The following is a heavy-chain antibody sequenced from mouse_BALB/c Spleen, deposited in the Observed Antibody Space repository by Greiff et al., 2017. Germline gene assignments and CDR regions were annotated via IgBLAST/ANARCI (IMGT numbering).Heavy chain of an antibody. J-gene: IGHJ2*01. V-gene: IGHV5-6*01. CDR2: ISSGGSYT. Sequence: EVQLVESGGDLVKPGGSLKLSCAASGFTFSSYGMSWVRQTPDKRLEWVATISSGGSYTYYPDSVKGRFTISRDNAKNTLYLQMSSLKSEDTAMYYCARHTTMITAYYFDYGGKGTTLTVSS. CDR3: ARHTTMITAYYFDY. D-gene: IGHD2-4*01. CDR1: GFTFSSYG.